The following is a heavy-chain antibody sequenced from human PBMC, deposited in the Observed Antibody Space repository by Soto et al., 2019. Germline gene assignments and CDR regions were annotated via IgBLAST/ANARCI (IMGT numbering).Heavy chain of an antibody. Sequence: GGSLRLSCAASGLTFSSNGMSSVRQAPGKGLEWVSAISGRDAKTYYLDSVKGRFTISRDSSGKTVSLEMNSLRVEDTAIYYCAREEAASGIIVVAKWGQGTRVTVSS. CDR3: AREEAASGIIVVAK. J-gene: IGHJ4*02. CDR1: GLTFSSNG. D-gene: IGHD3-22*01. V-gene: IGHV3-23*01. CDR2: ISGRDAKT.